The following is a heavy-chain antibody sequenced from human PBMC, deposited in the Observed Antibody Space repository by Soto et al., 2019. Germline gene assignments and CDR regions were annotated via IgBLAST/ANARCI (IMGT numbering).Heavy chain of an antibody. CDR1: GDSVSTNSAA. CDR2: TYYRSKWYN. Sequence: PSQTLSLTCAISGDSVSTNSAAWNWLRQSPSRGLEWLGRTYYRSKWYNDYVVSLKSRITINPDTSKNQFSLQLNSVTPEDTAVYYCARERGVLSEAFDIWGQGTVVTV. D-gene: IGHD3-10*01. CDR3: ARERGVLSEAFDI. J-gene: IGHJ3*02. V-gene: IGHV6-1*01.